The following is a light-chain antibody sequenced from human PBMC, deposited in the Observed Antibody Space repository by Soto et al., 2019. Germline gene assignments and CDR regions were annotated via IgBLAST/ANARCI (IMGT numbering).Light chain of an antibody. CDR3: QQRSNWPPIT. V-gene: IGKV3-11*01. Sequence: EIVLTQSTGPMAISPGDRATLSRMSSQIVSKYWAWYQQRSGHAPTLLSQDASNRATGIPARFSGSGSGTDFTLTISSLEPEDFAVYYCQQRSNWPPITFGQGTRLEIK. J-gene: IGKJ5*01. CDR2: DAS. CDR1: QIVSKY.